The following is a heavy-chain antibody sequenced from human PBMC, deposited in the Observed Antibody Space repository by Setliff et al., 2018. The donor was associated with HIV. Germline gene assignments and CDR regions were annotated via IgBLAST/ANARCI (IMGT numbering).Heavy chain of an antibody. CDR2: INPHSGGT. CDR1: GYTFTGYH. V-gene: IGHV1-2*02. J-gene: IGHJ3*02. Sequence: ASVKVSCKASGYTFTGYHMHWVRQAPGQRLEWMGWINPHSGGTKYAQKFQGRVTMTRDTSISAAYMELSRLRSDDTAVYYCARVDCSSTRCYAFDIWGQGTMVTVSS. D-gene: IGHD2-2*01. CDR3: ARVDCSSTRCYAFDI.